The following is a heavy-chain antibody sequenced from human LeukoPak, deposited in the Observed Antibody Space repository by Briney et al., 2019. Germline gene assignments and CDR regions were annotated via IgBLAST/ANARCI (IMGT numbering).Heavy chain of an antibody. J-gene: IGHJ3*02. CDR3: ARDSPGYSSSWSGFSNAFDI. CDR1: GYTFTGYY. Sequence: ASVKVSCKASGYTFTGYYMHWVRQAPGQGLEWMGWINPNSGGTNYAQKFQGRVTMTRDTSISTAYMELSRLRSDDTAVYYCARDSPGYSSSWSGFSNAFDIWGQGTMVTVSS. V-gene: IGHV1-2*02. CDR2: INPNSGGT. D-gene: IGHD6-13*01.